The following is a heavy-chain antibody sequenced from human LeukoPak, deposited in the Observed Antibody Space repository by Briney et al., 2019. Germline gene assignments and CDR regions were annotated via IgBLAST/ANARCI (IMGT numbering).Heavy chain of an antibody. D-gene: IGHD6-13*01. J-gene: IGHJ4*02. CDR2: ISYDGSNK. CDR3: AKGAPYGSSWARMEYYFDY. V-gene: IGHV3-30*18. Sequence: GGSLRLSCAASGFTLSREGMHWVRQAPGKGLEWVAVISYDGSNKYYADSVKGRFTISRDNSKNTLNLQMNSLRTEDTALYYCAKGAPYGSSWARMEYYFDYWGQGTLVTVSS. CDR1: GFTLSREG.